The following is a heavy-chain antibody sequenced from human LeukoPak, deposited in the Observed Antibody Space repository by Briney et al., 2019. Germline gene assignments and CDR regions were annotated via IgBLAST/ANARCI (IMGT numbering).Heavy chain of an antibody. Sequence: SETLSLPFTVSGGSISSYYWSWIRPGAGKGLEWIGRIYTSGSTNYTPSLKSRVTMSVHTSKNQFSLKLSSVTAADTAVYFCARDPCNSTSCHRRYGLDQWGQGTLVTVSS. CDR3: ARDPCNSTSCHRRYGLDQ. V-gene: IGHV4-4*07. CDR1: GGSISSYY. J-gene: IGHJ4*02. CDR2: IYTSGST. D-gene: IGHD2-2*01.